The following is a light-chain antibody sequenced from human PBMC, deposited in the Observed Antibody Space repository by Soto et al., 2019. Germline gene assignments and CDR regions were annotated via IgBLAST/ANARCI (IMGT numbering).Light chain of an antibody. CDR1: SSDVGGYNY. V-gene: IGLV2-14*01. J-gene: IGLJ2*01. CDR3: SSYTGSSALVV. Sequence: QSALTLRASVSGSPGQSITISCTGTSSDVGGYNYVSWYQQHPGKAPKLMIYEVDNRPSGISNRFSGSRSGNTASLTISGLQAEDEADYFCSSYTGSSALVVFGGGTKLTVL. CDR2: EVD.